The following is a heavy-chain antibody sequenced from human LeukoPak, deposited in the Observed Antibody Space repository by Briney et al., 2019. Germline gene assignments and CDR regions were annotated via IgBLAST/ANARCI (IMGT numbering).Heavy chain of an antibody. CDR2: ISSSSSYI. Sequence: GGSLRLSCAASGFTFSSYSMNWVRQAPGKGLEWVSSISSSSSYIYYADSVKGRFTISRGNAKNSLYLQMNSLRAEDTAVYYCARDLAIAAAGTGNWFAPWGQGTLVTVSS. V-gene: IGHV3-21*01. CDR3: ARDLAIAAAGTGNWFAP. CDR1: GFTFSSYS. D-gene: IGHD6-13*01. J-gene: IGHJ5*02.